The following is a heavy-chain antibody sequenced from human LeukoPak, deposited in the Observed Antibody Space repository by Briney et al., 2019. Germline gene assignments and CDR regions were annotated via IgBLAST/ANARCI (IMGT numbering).Heavy chain of an antibody. V-gene: IGHV3-64*04. CDR3: ARDIGSGRGMDV. D-gene: IGHD3-10*01. CDR2: ISSNGGST. J-gene: IGHJ6*02. CDR1: GFTFSSYA. Sequence: GGSLRLSCSASGFTFSSYAMHWVRQAPGKGLEYVSAISSNGGSTYYADSVKGRFTISRDNSKNTLYLQMNSLRAEDTAVYYCARDIGSGRGMDVWGQGTTVTVSS.